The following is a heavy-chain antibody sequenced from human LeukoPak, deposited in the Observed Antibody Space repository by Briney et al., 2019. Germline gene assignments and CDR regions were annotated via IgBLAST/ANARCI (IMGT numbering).Heavy chain of an antibody. Sequence: ETLSLACTVSGGSIVIYYWSWIRQPPGKGLEWIGYVYYSGSTNYNPSLKSRVTISVDTSKNQFSLKLSSVTAADTAVYYCARDPSDSGSYHWHMDVWGKGTTVTVSS. CDR2: VYYSGST. J-gene: IGHJ6*03. V-gene: IGHV4-59*01. D-gene: IGHD1-26*01. CDR1: GGSIVIYY. CDR3: ARDPSDSGSYHWHMDV.